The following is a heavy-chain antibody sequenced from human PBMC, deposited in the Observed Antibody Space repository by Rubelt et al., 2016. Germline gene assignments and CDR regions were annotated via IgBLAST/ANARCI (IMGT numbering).Heavy chain of an antibody. CDR2: IYYSDST. J-gene: IGHJ4*02. Sequence: QVQLQESGPGLVNPSETLSLTCFVSGASISSYYWSWIRQPPGKGLEVIGYIYYSDSTNYNPSLESRVTMSLDTSKNQFSLRLSSVTAADTVVYYCARGLDFYGDYSGYYFDYWGQGTLVTVSS. CDR3: ARGLDFYGDYSGYYFDY. D-gene: IGHD4-17*01. V-gene: IGHV4-59*12. CDR1: GASISSYY.